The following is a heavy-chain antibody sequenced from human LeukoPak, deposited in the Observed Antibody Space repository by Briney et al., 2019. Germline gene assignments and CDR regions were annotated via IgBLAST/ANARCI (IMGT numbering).Heavy chain of an antibody. CDR3: ARGSSSWSTKTNWFDP. CDR1: GYTFTSYA. CDR2: INAGNGNT. Sequence: ASVKVSCKASGYTFTSYAMHWVRQAPGQRLEWMGWINAGNGNTKYSQKFQGRVTITRDTSASTAYMELSSLRSEDTAVYYCARGSSSWSTKTNWFDPWGQGTLVTVSS. D-gene: IGHD6-13*01. V-gene: IGHV1-3*01. J-gene: IGHJ5*02.